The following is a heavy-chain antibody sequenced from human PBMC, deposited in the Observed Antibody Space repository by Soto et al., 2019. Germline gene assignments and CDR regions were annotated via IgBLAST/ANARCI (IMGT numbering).Heavy chain of an antibody. CDR1: GGSISSGGYY. CDR2: ISYSGST. D-gene: IGHD3-22*01. CDR3: TTDSYSTMIVVRFDC. J-gene: IGHJ4*01. Sequence: PSETLYLTCTVSGGSISSGGYYWSWVRQHPGKGLEWIGYISYSGSTYYNPSLKSRVTISDDTSKNQFSLKLSSVTAEDTGIYYCTTDSYSTMIVVRFDCWGHGTLVTVSS. V-gene: IGHV4-31*03.